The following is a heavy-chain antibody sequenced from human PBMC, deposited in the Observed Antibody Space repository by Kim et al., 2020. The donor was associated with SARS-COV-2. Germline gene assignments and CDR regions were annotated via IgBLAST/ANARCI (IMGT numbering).Heavy chain of an antibody. D-gene: IGHD6-13*01. Sequence: GGSLRLSCAASGFTFSSYGMHWVRQAPGKGLEWVAVISYDGSNKYYADSVKGRFTISRDNSKNTLYLQMNSLRAEDTAVYYCAKDVGAAAGTIDYWGQGTLVTVSS. CDR1: GFTFSSYG. CDR3: AKDVGAAAGTIDY. CDR2: ISYDGSNK. V-gene: IGHV3-30*18. J-gene: IGHJ4*02.